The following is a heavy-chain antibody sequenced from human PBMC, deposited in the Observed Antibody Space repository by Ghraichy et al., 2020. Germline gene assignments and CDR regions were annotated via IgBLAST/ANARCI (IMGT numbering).Heavy chain of an antibody. CDR1: GGSISSYY. CDR2: VHYSGSA. D-gene: IGHD3-22*01. J-gene: IGHJ4*02. CDR3: ARWDSSGNYYGN. Sequence: SETLSLTCSVSGGSISSYYRNWVRQPPGKGLEWIGYVHYSGSAKYNPSLTSRVTMSVDTSKSQFSLTLSSVTAADTAVYYCARWDSSGNYYGNWGQGALVTVSS. V-gene: IGHV4-59*01.